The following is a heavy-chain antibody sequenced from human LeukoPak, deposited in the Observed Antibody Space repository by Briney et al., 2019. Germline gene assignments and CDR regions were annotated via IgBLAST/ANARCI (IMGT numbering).Heavy chain of an antibody. V-gene: IGHV5-51*01. D-gene: IGHD6-6*01. CDR1: GYSFTSYW. CDR2: IYPGDSDT. J-gene: IGHJ6*03. Sequence: GESLKISCKGSGYSFTSYWIGWVRQMPGKGLEWMGIIYPGDSDTRYSPSFQGQVTISADKSISTAYLQWSSLKASDTAMYYCARLIAAREYYYYMDVWGKGTTVTVSS. CDR3: ARLIAAREYYYYMDV.